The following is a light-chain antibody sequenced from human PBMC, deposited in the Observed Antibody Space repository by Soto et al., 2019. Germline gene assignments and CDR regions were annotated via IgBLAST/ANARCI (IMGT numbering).Light chain of an antibody. CDR1: QSVSSTY. V-gene: IGKV3-20*01. CDR2: GTS. Sequence: EIVLTQSPGTLSLSPGEGATLSCRASQSVSSTYIAWYQQKPGQAPGLLIYGTSTRATGIPDRFRGSGSGTDFTLTVSRLEPEDFAVYFCQQYSVSPWTFGQGTRLDIK. CDR3: QQYSVSPWT. J-gene: IGKJ5*01.